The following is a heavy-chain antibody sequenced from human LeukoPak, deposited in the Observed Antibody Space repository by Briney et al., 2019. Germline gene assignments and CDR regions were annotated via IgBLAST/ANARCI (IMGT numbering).Heavy chain of an antibody. V-gene: IGHV3-30*02. CDR3: ARGTSAGDY. J-gene: IGHJ4*02. CDR1: GFTFSSYG. CDR2: IRYDGSNK. Sequence: GGSLRLSCAASGFTFSSYGMHWVRQAPGKGLEWVAFIRYDGSNKYYADSVKGRFTISRDNSKNTVFLRMNSLRAEDTAVYYCARGTSAGDYWGQGTLVTVSS.